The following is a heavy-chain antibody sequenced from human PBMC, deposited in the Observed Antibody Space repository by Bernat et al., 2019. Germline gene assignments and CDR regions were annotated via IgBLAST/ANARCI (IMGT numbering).Heavy chain of an antibody. CDR1: GDSITTYY. Sequence: QVQLQESGPGLVKPSETLSLTCTVSGDSITTYYWSWIRQPPGKGLEYIGYIYHSGSANYNPPLKSRVTISVDTAKNQFSLELSSVTAADTAVYCCARIHYYGSATIPPYFDYWGQGALVTVAS. CDR3: ARIHYYGSATIPPYFDY. CDR2: IYHSGSA. D-gene: IGHD3-10*01. V-gene: IGHV4-59*08. J-gene: IGHJ4*02.